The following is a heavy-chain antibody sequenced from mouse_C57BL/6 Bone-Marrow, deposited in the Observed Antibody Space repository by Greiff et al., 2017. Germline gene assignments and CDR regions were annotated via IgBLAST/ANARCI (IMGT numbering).Heavy chain of an antibody. V-gene: IGHV1-81*01. Sequence: VQLQQSGAELARPGASVKLSCKASGYTFTSYGISWVKQRTGQGLEWIGEIYPRSGNTYYNEKFKGKATLTADKSSSTAYMELRSLTSEDSAVYFCAREAYYYGSSYEDCDYWGQGTLVTVSA. D-gene: IGHD1-1*01. CDR2: IYPRSGNT. CDR3: AREAYYYGSSYEDCDY. J-gene: IGHJ3*01. CDR1: GYTFTSYG.